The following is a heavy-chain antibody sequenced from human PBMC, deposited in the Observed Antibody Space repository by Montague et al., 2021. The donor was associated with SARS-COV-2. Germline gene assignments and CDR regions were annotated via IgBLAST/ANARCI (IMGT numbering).Heavy chain of an antibody. CDR1: GGSISSGGYY. CDR2: IYYSGST. Sequence: TLSLTCTVSGGSISSGGYYWSWIRQHPGKGLEWIGYIYYSGSTYYNPSLKSRVTISVDTSKNRFSLKLSSVTAADTAVYYCARGVVVPAAMSLYQGYYYYGMDVWGQGTTVTVSS. J-gene: IGHJ6*02. V-gene: IGHV4-31*03. CDR3: ARGVVVPAAMSLYQGYYYYGMDV. D-gene: IGHD2-2*01.